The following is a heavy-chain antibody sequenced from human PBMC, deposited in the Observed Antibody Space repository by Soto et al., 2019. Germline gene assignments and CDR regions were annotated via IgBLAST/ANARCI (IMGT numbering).Heavy chain of an antibody. CDR2: INAGNGNT. V-gene: IGHV1-3*01. D-gene: IGHD2-21*02. CDR1: GYTFTSYG. CDR3: ASGHCSGDCYSDY. J-gene: IGHJ4*02. Sequence: ASVKVSCKASGYTFTSYGISWVRQAPGQGLEWMGRINAGNGNTKCAQKFQGRVTITWDTSATTTYIELSSLRSEDTAVYYCASGHCSGDCYSDYWGQGTLVTVSS.